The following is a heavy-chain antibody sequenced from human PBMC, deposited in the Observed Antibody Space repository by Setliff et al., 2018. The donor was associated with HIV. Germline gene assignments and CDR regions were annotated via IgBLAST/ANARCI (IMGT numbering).Heavy chain of an antibody. D-gene: IGHD2-15*01. CDR3: ARVFPPIRGAPFGTPPGAFDI. Sequence: ASETLSLTCSVSGGSMSTYYWSWIRQPAGKGLEWIGRIYSSGSTIYNPSLRSRVTMSVDTSKSQLSLKLTSVTAADTAVYYCARVFPPIRGAPFGTPPGAFDIWGQGTMVTVSS. CDR2: IYSSGST. CDR1: GGSMSTYY. V-gene: IGHV4-4*07. J-gene: IGHJ3*02.